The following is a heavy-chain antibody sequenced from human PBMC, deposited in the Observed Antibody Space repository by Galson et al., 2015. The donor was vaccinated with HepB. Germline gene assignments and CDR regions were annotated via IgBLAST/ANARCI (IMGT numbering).Heavy chain of an antibody. V-gene: IGHV1-2*04. D-gene: IGHD6-13*01. CDR3: ARAAAAGGFDFDY. J-gene: IGHJ4*02. Sequence: SVKVSCKASGYTFTGYYMHWVRQAPGQGLEWMGWINPNSGGTNYAQKFQGWVTMTRDTSISTAYMELSRLRSDDTAVYCCARAAAAGGFDFDYWGQGTLVTVSS. CDR2: INPNSGGT. CDR1: GYTFTGYY.